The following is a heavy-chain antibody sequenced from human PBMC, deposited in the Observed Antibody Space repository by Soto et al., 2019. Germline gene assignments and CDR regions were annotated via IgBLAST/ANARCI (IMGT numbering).Heavy chain of an antibody. Sequence: EVQLVESGGGLVQPGGSLRLSCAASGFTFSTYWMHWVRQAPGEGLVWVSRIKGDESATDYADSVKGRFTVSRDNAKNTLYLQIHSLRDEDTAIYYCARGGLYAYYQDNWGQGTLVPVSS. J-gene: IGHJ4*02. CDR2: IKGDESAT. CDR3: ARGGLYAYYQDN. V-gene: IGHV3-74*01. CDR1: GFTFSTYW. D-gene: IGHD3-16*01.